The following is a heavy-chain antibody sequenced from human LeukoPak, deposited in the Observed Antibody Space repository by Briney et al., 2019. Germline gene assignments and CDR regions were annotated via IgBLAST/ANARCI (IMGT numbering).Heavy chain of an antibody. CDR2: ISGSGGST. CDR3: AKDSRVVVTATHFDY. J-gene: IGHJ4*02. V-gene: IGHV3-23*01. D-gene: IGHD2-21*02. Sequence: GWSLRLSCAASGFTFSSYAMSWVRQAPGKGLEWVSAISGSGGSTYYADSVKSRFTISRDNSKNTLYLQMNSLRAEDTAVYYCAKDSRVVVTATHFDYWGQGTLVTVSS. CDR1: GFTFSSYA.